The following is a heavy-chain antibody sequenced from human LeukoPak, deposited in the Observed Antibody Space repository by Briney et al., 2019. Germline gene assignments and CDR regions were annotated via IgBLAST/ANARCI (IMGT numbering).Heavy chain of an antibody. CDR3: ARAESGSGWYGGY. J-gene: IGHJ4*02. Sequence: GGSLRLSCAASGFTFSSYAMHWVRQAPGKGLEWVAVISYDGSSKYYADSVKGRFTISRDNSKNTLYLQMNSLRAEDTAVYYCARAESGSGWYGGYWGQGTLVTVSS. CDR1: GFTFSSYA. CDR2: ISYDGSSK. V-gene: IGHV3-30-3*01. D-gene: IGHD6-19*01.